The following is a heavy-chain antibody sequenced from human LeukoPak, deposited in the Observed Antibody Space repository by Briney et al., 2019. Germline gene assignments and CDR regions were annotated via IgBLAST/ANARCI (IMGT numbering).Heavy chain of an antibody. V-gene: IGHV3-7*03. CDR2: IKQDGSEK. D-gene: IGHD3-10*01. J-gene: IGHJ6*03. Sequence: SGGSLRLSCAASGFTFSSYWMSWVRQAPGKGLEWVANIKQDGSEKYYVDSVKGRFTISRDNAKNSLYLQMNNLRAEDTAVYYCARVLSGRGSLYDYYYYMDVWGKGTTVTISS. CDR1: GFTFSSYW. CDR3: ARVLSGRGSLYDYYYYMDV.